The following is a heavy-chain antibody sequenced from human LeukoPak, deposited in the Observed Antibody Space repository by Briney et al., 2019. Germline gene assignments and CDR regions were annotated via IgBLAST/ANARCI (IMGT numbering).Heavy chain of an antibody. J-gene: IGHJ4*02. Sequence: GGSLRLSCAASGFTFSSYWMHWVRQAPGKGLVWVSRINNDGSSTNYADSVKGRFTISRDNAKNTLYLQLNSLRAEDTAVYYCAKSHRGHCSTTTCDDEGDYWGQGTLVTVSS. V-gene: IGHV3-74*01. D-gene: IGHD2-2*01. CDR1: GFTFSSYW. CDR3: AKSHRGHCSTTTCDDEGDY. CDR2: INNDGSST.